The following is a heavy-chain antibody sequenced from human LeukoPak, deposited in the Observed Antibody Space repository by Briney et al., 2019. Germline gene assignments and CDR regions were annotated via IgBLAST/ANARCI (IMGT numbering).Heavy chain of an antibody. CDR3: AKGIMTTVTTDAFDI. V-gene: IGHV3-30*02. J-gene: IGHJ3*02. Sequence: GGSLRLSCAASGFSFSTYGMHWVRQAPGKGLEWVALILFDGSNKYYADSVKGRFTISRDNSKNTLYLQMNSLRTDDTAVYYCAKGIMTTVTTDAFDIWGQGTMVTVSS. D-gene: IGHD4-17*01. CDR2: ILFDGSNK. CDR1: GFSFSTYG.